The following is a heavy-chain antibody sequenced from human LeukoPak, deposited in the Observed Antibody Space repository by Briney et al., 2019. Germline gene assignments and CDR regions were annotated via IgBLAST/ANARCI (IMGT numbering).Heavy chain of an antibody. CDR3: ARVIDYDSSGSYLGY. CDR2: INDSGST. D-gene: IGHD3-22*01. J-gene: IGHJ4*02. CDR1: GGSFSGYY. Sequence: SETLSLTCAVYGGSFSGYYWSWIRQPPGKGLEWIGEINDSGSTNCNPSLKSRVSISVDTSKNQFSLKLTSVTAADTAVYYCARVIDYDSSGSYLGYWGQGTRVTVSS. V-gene: IGHV4-34*01.